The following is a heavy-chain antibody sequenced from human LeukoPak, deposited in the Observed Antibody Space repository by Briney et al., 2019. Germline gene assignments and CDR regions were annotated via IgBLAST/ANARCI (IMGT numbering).Heavy chain of an antibody. J-gene: IGHJ3*02. Sequence: GASVKVSCKASGYTFTGYYMHWVRQAPGQGLEWMGWINPNSGGTNYAQKFQGRVTMTRDTSTSTVYMELSSLRSEDTAVYYCARAPDAFDIWGQGTMVTVSS. CDR2: INPNSGGT. CDR1: GYTFTGYY. V-gene: IGHV1-2*02. CDR3: ARAPDAFDI.